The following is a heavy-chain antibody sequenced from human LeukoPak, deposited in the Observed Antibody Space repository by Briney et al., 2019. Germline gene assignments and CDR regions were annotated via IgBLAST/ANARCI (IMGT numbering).Heavy chain of an antibody. CDR1: GFTVSSNY. Sequence: GGSLRFSCAASGFTVSSNYMCWVRQAPGKGLERVSVIYSGGSTYYADSVKGRFTISRDNSKITLYLQMNSLRAEDTAVYYCARDRAPWYYYDSSGYYSSLGAFDIWGQGTMVTVSS. D-gene: IGHD3-22*01. V-gene: IGHV3-53*01. J-gene: IGHJ3*02. CDR3: ARDRAPWYYYDSSGYYSSLGAFDI. CDR2: IYSGGST.